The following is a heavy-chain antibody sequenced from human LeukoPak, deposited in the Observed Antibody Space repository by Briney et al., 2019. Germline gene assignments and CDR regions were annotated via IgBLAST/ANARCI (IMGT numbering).Heavy chain of an antibody. Sequence: GASVKVSCKVSGGTFSSYDMSWVRQAPGKGLEWMGGIIPIFGTANYAQKFQGRVTITTDESTSTAYMELSSLRSEDTAVYYCADTSYDSSGYYLPYWGQGTLVTVSS. CDR3: ADTSYDSSGYYLPY. CDR1: GGTFSSYD. CDR2: IIPIFGTA. D-gene: IGHD3-22*01. V-gene: IGHV1-69*05. J-gene: IGHJ4*02.